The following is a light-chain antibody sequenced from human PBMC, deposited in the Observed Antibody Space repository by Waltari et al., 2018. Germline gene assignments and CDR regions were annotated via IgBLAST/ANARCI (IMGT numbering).Light chain of an antibody. J-gene: IGKJ1*01. CDR1: QDVGNF. Sequence: DIQMTQSPSSLSASIGDSVTITCRASQDVGNFLAWYQQIPGKVPRVLIYAASSMQSGVPSRFSGRGSGTDFTLTISGLQPEDVATYYCQKYNTAPPTFGPGTRVEMK. V-gene: IGKV1-27*01. CDR2: AAS. CDR3: QKYNTAPPT.